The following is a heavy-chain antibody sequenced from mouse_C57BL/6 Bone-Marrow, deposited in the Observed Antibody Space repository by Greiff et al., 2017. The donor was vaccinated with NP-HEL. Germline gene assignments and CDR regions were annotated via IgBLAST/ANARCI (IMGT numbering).Heavy chain of an antibody. V-gene: IGHV14-4*01. CDR1: GFNIKDDY. Sequence: VQLKQSGAELVRPGASVKLSCTASGFNIKDDYMHWVKQRPEQGLEWIGWIDPENGDTEYASKFQGKATITADTSSNTAYLQLSSLTSEDTAVYYCTTTPHPFYDYGVAYWGQGTLVTVSA. CDR2: IDPENGDT. D-gene: IGHD2-4*01. CDR3: TTTPHPFYDYGVAY. J-gene: IGHJ3*01.